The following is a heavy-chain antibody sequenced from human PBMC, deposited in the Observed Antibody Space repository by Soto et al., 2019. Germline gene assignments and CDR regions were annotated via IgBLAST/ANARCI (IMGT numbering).Heavy chain of an antibody. CDR3: ARYHAYSGYDFPHYFDY. D-gene: IGHD5-12*01. J-gene: IGHJ4*02. V-gene: IGHV1-18*01. CDR1: GGTFSSYA. CDR2: ISAYNGNT. Sequence: ASVKVSCKASGGTFSSYAISWVRQAPGQGLEWMGWISAYNGNTNYAQKLQGRVTMTTDTSTSTAYMELRSLRSDDTAVYYCARYHAYSGYDFPHYFDYWGQGTLVTVSS.